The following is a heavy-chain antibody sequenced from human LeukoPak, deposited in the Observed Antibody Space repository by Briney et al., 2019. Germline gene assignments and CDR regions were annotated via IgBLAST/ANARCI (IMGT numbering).Heavy chain of an antibody. D-gene: IGHD2-2*01. CDR3: ARQNFYRYCRSTSCYRPYYYYMDV. CDR2: INHSGST. V-gene: IGHV4-34*01. CDR1: GGSFSGYY. J-gene: IGHJ6*03. Sequence: SETLSLTCAVYGGSFSGYYWSWIRQPPGKGLEWTGEINHSGSTNYNPSLKSRVTISVDTSKNQFSLKLSSVTAADTTVYYCARQNFYRYCRSTSCYRPYYYYMDVWGKGTTVTISS.